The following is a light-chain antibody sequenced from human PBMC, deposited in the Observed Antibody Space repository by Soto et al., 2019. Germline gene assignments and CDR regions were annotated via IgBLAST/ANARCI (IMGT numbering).Light chain of an antibody. CDR1: QNISNY. CDR2: GAS. Sequence: EIAWTQSSATLSLSPGERATLSCRASQNISNYLIWYQQKPGQAPRTLIYGASSRATGIPARFSGSGAGTDFTLTISSLQHDDFAVYYCQQRADWTITFGQGTRLEI. V-gene: IGKV3-11*01. CDR3: QQRADWTIT. J-gene: IGKJ5*01.